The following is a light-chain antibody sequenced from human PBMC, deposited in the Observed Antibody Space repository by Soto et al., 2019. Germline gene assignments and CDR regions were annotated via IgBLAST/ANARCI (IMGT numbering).Light chain of an antibody. V-gene: IGKV3-20*01. CDR2: GAS. Sequence: EIVLTQSPGTLSLSPGERATLCCRASQSVSSSYLAWYQQKPGQAPGLLIYGASSRATGIPDRFSGGGSGTDFTLTISRLEPEDFAVYYCQQFSSYPLTFGGGTKVDI. CDR3: QQFSSYPLT. J-gene: IGKJ4*01. CDR1: QSVSSSY.